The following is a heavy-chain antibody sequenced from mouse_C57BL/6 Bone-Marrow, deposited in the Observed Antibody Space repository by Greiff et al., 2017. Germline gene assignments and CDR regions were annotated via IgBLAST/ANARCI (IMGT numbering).Heavy chain of an antibody. CDR3: ARRRLLRGWYFDV. D-gene: IGHD1-1*01. Sequence: EVKLVESGGGLVQPGGSLKLSCAASGFTFSDYGMAWVRQAPRKGPEWVAFISNLAYSIYYADTVTGRFTISRENAKNTLYLEMSSLRSEDTAMYYCARRRLLRGWYFDVWGTGTTVTVSS. CDR1: GFTFSDYG. CDR2: ISNLAYSI. V-gene: IGHV5-15*01. J-gene: IGHJ1*03.